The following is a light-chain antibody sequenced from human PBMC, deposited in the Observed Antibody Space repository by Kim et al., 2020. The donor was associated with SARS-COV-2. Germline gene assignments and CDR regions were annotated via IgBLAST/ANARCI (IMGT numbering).Light chain of an antibody. J-gene: IGKJ1*01. CDR2: AAS. Sequence: VSVGHRVTITCRASQDINSHLSWYQQKPEKVPKLLIHAASTLQSGVPSRFSGSGSGTDFTLTINNLQPEDVATYYCQKYNSAPWTFGQGTKVEIK. V-gene: IGKV1-27*01. CDR1: QDINSH. CDR3: QKYNSAPWT.